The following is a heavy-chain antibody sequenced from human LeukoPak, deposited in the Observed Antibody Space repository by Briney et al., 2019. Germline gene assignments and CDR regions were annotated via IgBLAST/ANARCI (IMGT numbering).Heavy chain of an antibody. J-gene: IGHJ5*02. CDR3: ARDGRITIFGVVTPGNWFDP. V-gene: IGHV1-46*01. CDR2: INPSGGST. Sequence: ASVKVSCKASGYTFTSYYMHWVRQAPGQGLEWMGIINPSGGSTSYAQKFQGRVTMTRDTSTSTVYMELSSLRSEDAAVYYCARDGRITIFGVVTPGNWFDPWGQGTLVTVSS. CDR1: GYTFTSYY. D-gene: IGHD3-3*01.